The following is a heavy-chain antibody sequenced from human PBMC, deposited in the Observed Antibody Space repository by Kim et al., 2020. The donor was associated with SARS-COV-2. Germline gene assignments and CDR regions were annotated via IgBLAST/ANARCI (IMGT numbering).Heavy chain of an antibody. CDR3: AREDYGGNTDYFFGIDV. D-gene: IGHD4-17*01. J-gene: IGHJ6*02. CDR2: IWYDGSGT. CDR1: GFVFSSYG. Sequence: GGSLRLSCAASGFVFSSYGMHWVRQAPGKGLEWVAVIWYDGSGTYYSDSVKGRFTISRDNSKNTLFLQMNSLRAEDTAVYYCAREDYGGNTDYFFGIDVWGQGTTVTASS. V-gene: IGHV3-33*01.